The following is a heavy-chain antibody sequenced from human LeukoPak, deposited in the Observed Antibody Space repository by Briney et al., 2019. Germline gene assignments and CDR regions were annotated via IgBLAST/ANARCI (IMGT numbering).Heavy chain of an antibody. CDR1: GFTFSIYG. J-gene: IGHJ4*02. CDR2: ISYDGSNK. Sequence: PGGSLRLSCAASGFTFSIYGMHWVRQAPGKGLEWVAIISYDGSNKYYADSVKGRFTISRDNSKNTVYLQMNSLRAEDTAVYYCAKELVEVSATRGYFEYWGQGTLVTVSS. D-gene: IGHD1-26*01. CDR3: AKELVEVSATRGYFEY. V-gene: IGHV3-30*18.